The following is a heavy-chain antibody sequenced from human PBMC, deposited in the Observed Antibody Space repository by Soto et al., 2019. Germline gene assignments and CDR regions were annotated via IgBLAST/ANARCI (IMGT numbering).Heavy chain of an antibody. CDR3: ARLVTMVRGALHPFDD. CDR2: IYYSGST. D-gene: IGHD3-10*01. V-gene: IGHV4-39*01. J-gene: IGHJ4*02. Sequence: SETLSLTCTVSGGSISSSSYYWGWIRQPPGKGLEWIGSIYYSGSTSYNPSLKSRVTISVDTSKNQFSLKLSSVTAADTAVYYCARLVTMVRGALHPFDDWGQGTLVTVSS. CDR1: GGSISSSSYY.